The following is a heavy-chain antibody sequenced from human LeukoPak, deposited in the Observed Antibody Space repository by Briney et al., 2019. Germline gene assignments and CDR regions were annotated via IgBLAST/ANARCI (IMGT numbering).Heavy chain of an antibody. V-gene: IGHV4-39*07. J-gene: IGHJ6*02. CDR1: GGSISSSSYY. Sequence: SETLSLTCTVSGGSISSSSYYWGWIRQPPGKGLEWIGSIYYSGSTYYNPSLKSRVTISVDTSKNQFSLKLSSVTAADTAVYYCARDESSNYYGMDVWGQGTTVTVSS. D-gene: IGHD6-19*01. CDR3: ARDESSNYYGMDV. CDR2: IYYSGST.